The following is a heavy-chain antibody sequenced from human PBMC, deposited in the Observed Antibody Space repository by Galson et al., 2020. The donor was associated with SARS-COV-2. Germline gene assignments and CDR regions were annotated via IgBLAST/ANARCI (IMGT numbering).Heavy chain of an antibody. J-gene: IGHJ3*01. CDR2: TYYRSKWST. CDR1: GDSVSSNSVA. D-gene: IGHD6-13*01. CDR3: ARGHSTKRAFDV. V-gene: IGHV6-1*01. Sequence: SQPLSLTCDISGDSVSSNSVAWSWIRQSPSRGLEWLGRTYYRSKWSTDYALSVKSRIIINSDTSKNQFSLQLNSVTPEDTAVYFCARGHSTKRAFDVWGQGTMVTVSS.